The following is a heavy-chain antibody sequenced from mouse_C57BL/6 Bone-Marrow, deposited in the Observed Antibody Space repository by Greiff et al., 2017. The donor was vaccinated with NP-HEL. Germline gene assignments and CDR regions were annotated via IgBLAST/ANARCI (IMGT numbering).Heavy chain of an antibody. Sequence: VQLKQSGPELVKPGASVKMSCKASGYTFTDYNMHWVKQSHGKSLEWIGYINPNNGGTSYNQKFKGKATLTVNKSSSTADMELRSLTSEDSAVYYCAGYDGYYYAMDYWGQGTSVTVSS. V-gene: IGHV1-22*01. D-gene: IGHD1-2*01. J-gene: IGHJ4*01. CDR1: GYTFTDYN. CDR3: AGYDGYYYAMDY. CDR2: INPNNGGT.